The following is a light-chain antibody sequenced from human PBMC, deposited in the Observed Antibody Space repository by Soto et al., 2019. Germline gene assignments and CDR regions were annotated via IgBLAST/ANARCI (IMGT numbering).Light chain of an antibody. Sequence: EIVVTQSPATLSVSPGARAPLSCRASQSVSSNLAWYQQKPGQAPRLLIYGASTRATGIPARFSGSGSGTEFTLTISSLQSEDFAVYYCQQYNNWPVTFGQGTRLEIK. J-gene: IGKJ5*01. CDR3: QQYNNWPVT. CDR2: GAS. V-gene: IGKV3-15*01. CDR1: QSVSSN.